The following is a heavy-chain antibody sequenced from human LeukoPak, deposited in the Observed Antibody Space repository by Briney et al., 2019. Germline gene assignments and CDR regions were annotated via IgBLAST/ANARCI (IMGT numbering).Heavy chain of an antibody. CDR2: IIPIFGTA. V-gene: IGHV1-69*13. D-gene: IGHD3-22*01. J-gene: IGHJ4*02. CDR3: ARQRKYYYDSSGYYYIDY. Sequence: SVKVSCKASGGTFSSYAISWVRQAPGQGLEWMGGIIPIFGTANYAQKFQGRVTITADESTSTAYMELSSLRSDDTAVYYCARQRKYYYDSSGYYYIDYWGQGTLVTVSS. CDR1: GGTFSSYA.